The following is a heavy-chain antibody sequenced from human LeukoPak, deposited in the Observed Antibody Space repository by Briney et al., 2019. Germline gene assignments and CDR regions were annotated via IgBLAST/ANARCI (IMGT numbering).Heavy chain of an antibody. Sequence: PGGSLRLSCAASGFTFSSYSMNWVRQAPGKGLEWVSAISGSGGSTYYADSVKGRFTISRDNSKNTLYLQMNSLRAEDTAVYYCARSTYYDFWSGYYNDYWGQGTLVTVSS. J-gene: IGHJ4*02. V-gene: IGHV3-23*01. CDR1: GFTFSSYS. D-gene: IGHD3-3*01. CDR3: ARSTYYDFWSGYYNDY. CDR2: ISGSGGST.